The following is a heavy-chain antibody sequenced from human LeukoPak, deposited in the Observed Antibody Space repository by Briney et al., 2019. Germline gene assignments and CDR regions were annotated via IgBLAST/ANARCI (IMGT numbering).Heavy chain of an antibody. D-gene: IGHD3-3*01. CDR1: GGSFSGYY. V-gene: IGHV4-34*01. Sequence: SETLSLTCAVYGGSFSGYYWSWIRQPPGKGLEWIGEINHSGSTNYNPSLKSRVTISVDTSKNQFSLKLSSVTAADTAVYYCAGGITIFGVAGDYYYYYMDVWGKGTTVTVSS. CDR3: AGGITIFGVAGDYYYYYMDV. J-gene: IGHJ6*03. CDR2: INHSGST.